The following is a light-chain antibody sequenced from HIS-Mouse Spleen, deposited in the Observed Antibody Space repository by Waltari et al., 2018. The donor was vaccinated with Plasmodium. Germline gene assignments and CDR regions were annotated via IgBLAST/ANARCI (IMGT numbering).Light chain of an antibody. V-gene: IGKV1D-8*02. CDR2: AAS. J-gene: IGKJ2*01. CDR1: QVISSY. Sequence: AIWMTQSPSLLAASTGERVTISGRRRQVISSYLAWYQQKPGKAPELLIYAASTLHSGVPSRVSGSGSATDFTLTISCLRSEHFETYYGQQYYSFPSSFGQGTKLEIQ. CDR3: QQYYSFPSS.